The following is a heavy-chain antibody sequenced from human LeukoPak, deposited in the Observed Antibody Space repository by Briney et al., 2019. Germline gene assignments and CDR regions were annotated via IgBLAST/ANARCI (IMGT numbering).Heavy chain of an antibody. Sequence: GSLRLSCAASGFTFSSYAMSWVRQAPGKGLEWVSAISGSGGSTYYADSVKGRFTISRDNSKNTLYLQMNSLRAEDTAVYYCAKKGYSSGWYDYWGQGTLVTVSS. CDR3: AKKGYSSGWYDY. CDR2: ISGSGGST. D-gene: IGHD6-19*01. CDR1: GFTFSSYA. V-gene: IGHV3-23*01. J-gene: IGHJ4*02.